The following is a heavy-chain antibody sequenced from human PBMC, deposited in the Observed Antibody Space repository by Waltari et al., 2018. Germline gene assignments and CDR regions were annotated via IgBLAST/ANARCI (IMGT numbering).Heavy chain of an antibody. D-gene: IGHD1-26*01. CDR1: GFTFSVYY. CDR2: IDNSGSAR. V-gene: IGHV3-11*04. CDR3: ARGGYRSLDY. Sequence: QVQLVASGGGLVKPGGSLRLSCTASGFTFSVYYMSWIRQAPGKGLESSAYIDNSGSARYDADSVKGRFTISRDNTKNSLSLQMNSLRAEDTAVYYCARGGYRSLDYWGQGTLVTVSS. J-gene: IGHJ4*02.